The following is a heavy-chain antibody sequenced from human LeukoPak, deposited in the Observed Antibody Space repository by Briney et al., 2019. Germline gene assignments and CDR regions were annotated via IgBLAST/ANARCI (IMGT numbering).Heavy chain of an antibody. V-gene: IGHV4-39*07. CDR3: ARAESYYYGSGSDV. CDR1: GGSISSSSYY. CDR2: IYYSGST. D-gene: IGHD3-10*01. Sequence: SETLSLTCTVSGGSISSSSYYWGWIRQPPGKGLEWIGSIYYSGSTYYNPSLKSRVTISVDTSKNQFSLKLSSVTAADTAVYYCARAESYYYGSGSDVWGQGTTVTVSS. J-gene: IGHJ6*02.